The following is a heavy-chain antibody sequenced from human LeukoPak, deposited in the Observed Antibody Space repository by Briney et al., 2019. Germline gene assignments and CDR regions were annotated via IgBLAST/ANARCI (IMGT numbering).Heavy chain of an antibody. V-gene: IGHV3-33*06. CDR3: AKDSNDYGDYNYFDF. CDR1: GFTFTGCH. Sequence: GGSLRLSCAASGFTFTGCHIHWVRQAPGKGLERVALIWYDGSKTYYADSVKGRFTVSRDDSKNTLYLQMSSLRAEDTAVYYCAKDSNDYGDYNYFDFWGQGTLVTVSS. D-gene: IGHD4-17*01. CDR2: IWYDGSKT. J-gene: IGHJ4*02.